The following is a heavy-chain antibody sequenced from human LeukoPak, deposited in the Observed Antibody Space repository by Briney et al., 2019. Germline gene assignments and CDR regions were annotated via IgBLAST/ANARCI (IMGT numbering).Heavy chain of an antibody. CDR1: GFNFSSYW. J-gene: IGHJ4*02. Sequence: PGGSLRLSCAASGFNFSSYWMSWVRQAPGKGLEWVANIKQDGSEKYYVDSVKGRFTISRDNAKNSLYLQMNSLRAEDTAVYYCARDHRDYYYDSSGYDYWGQGTLVTVSS. V-gene: IGHV3-7*01. CDR3: ARDHRDYYYDSSGYDY. D-gene: IGHD3-22*01. CDR2: IKQDGSEK.